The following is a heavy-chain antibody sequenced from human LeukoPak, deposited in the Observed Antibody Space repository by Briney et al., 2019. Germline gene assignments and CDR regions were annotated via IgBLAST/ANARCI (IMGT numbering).Heavy chain of an antibody. CDR2: ISANGKTI. J-gene: IGHJ3*01. CDR3: ARDRTLRPTVYFDSFDL. CDR1: GFSFNSYS. V-gene: IGHV3-48*04. D-gene: IGHD3-9*01. Sequence: GGSLRLSCTASGFSFNSYSMNWVRQAPGKGLEWVSYISANGKTIHYADSVKDRFTISRDNARNSLYLQMNSLRADDTAMYYCARDRTLRPTVYFDSFDLWGQGTMVTVSS.